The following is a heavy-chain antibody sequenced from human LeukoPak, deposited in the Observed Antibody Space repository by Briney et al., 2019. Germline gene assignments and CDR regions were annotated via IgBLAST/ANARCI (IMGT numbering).Heavy chain of an antibody. CDR1: GGSISSYY. Sequence: PSETLSLTCTVSGGSISSYYWSWIRQPPGKGLEWIGYIYYSGSTNYNPSLKSRVTISVDTSKNQFSLKLSSVTAADTAVYYCARDLGSGSYYFDYWGQGTLVTVSS. CDR2: IYYSGST. D-gene: IGHD3-10*02. CDR3: ARDLGSGSYYFDY. V-gene: IGHV4-59*12. J-gene: IGHJ4*02.